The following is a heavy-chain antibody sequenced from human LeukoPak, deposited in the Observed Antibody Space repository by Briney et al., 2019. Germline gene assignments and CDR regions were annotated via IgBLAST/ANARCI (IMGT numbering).Heavy chain of an antibody. J-gene: IGHJ3*02. Sequence: GGSLRLSCAVSGFTVRSNYMSWVRQAPGKGLEWVSVIYSGGSTYYADSVKGRFTISRDNSKNTLYLQMSSLRVEDTAVYYCATWEDSGTYYPRAAFDIWGQGTMVTVSS. D-gene: IGHD1-26*01. V-gene: IGHV3-53*01. CDR2: IYSGGST. CDR1: GFTVRSNY. CDR3: ATWEDSGTYYPRAAFDI.